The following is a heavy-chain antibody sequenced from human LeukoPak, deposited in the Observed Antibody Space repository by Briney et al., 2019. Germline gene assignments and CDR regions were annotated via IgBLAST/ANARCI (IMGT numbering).Heavy chain of an antibody. Sequence: GGSLRLSCAASGLTVSINYMSWVRQAPGKGLEWVSVIYSGGSTYYADSVKGRFTISRDNSKNTLYLQMARLRAEDTAVYYCVRVRRIYGYYESSGYFDYWGQGTLVTVSS. V-gene: IGHV3-53*01. CDR1: GLTVSINY. J-gene: IGHJ4*02. CDR3: VRVRRIYGYYESSGYFDY. CDR2: IYSGGST. D-gene: IGHD3-22*01.